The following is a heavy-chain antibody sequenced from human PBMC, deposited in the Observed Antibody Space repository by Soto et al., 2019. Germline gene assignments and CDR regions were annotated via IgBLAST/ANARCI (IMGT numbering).Heavy chain of an antibody. Sequence: SVKVSCKASGGTFSRYSITWVRQAPGHGLEWIGRIIPIFGIASYAQKFQGRVTITADESTSTAYMELSSLRSDDTAVYYCAREDRDRESVLVPAAIDGMDVWGQGTTVTV. D-gene: IGHD2-2*01. J-gene: IGHJ6*02. CDR3: AREDRDRESVLVPAAIDGMDV. V-gene: IGHV1-69*13. CDR1: GGTFSRYS. CDR2: IIPIFGIA.